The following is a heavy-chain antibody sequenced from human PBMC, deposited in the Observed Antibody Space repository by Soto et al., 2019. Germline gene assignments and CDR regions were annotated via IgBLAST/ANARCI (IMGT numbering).Heavy chain of an antibody. D-gene: IGHD3-10*01. CDR3: ARPLSGIFDY. J-gene: IGHJ4*02. CDR2: INHSGST. Sequence: SETLSLTCAVYGGSFSGYYWSWIRQPPGKGLEWIGEINHSGSTNYNPSLKSRVTISVDTSKNQFSLKLSSVTAADTAVYYCARPLSGIFDYWGQGTLVTVFS. CDR1: GGSFSGYY. V-gene: IGHV4-34*01.